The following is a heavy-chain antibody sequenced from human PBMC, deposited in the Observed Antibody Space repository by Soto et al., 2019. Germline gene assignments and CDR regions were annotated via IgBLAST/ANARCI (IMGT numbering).Heavy chain of an antibody. CDR3: ARVRRLIHYYYYYGMDV. CDR2: ISYDGSNK. Sequence: GGSLRLSCAASGFTFSSYAMHWVRQAPGKGLEWVAVISYDGSNKYYADSVKGRFTISRDNSKNTLYLQMNSLRAEDTAVYYCARVRRLIHYYYYYGMDVWGQGTTVTVS. V-gene: IGHV3-30-3*01. CDR1: GFTFSSYA. J-gene: IGHJ6*02. D-gene: IGHD2-8*01.